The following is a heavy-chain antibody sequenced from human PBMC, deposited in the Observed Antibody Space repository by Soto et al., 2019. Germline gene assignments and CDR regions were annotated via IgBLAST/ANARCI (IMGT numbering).Heavy chain of an antibody. V-gene: IGHV3-33*01. Sequence: QVQLVESGGGVVQPGRSLRLSCAASGFTFSSYGMHWVRQAPVKGLEWVAVIWYDGSNKYYADSVKGRFTISRDNSKNTLYLQMNSLRAEDTAVYYCARNYGAFDAFDIWGQGTMVTVSS. J-gene: IGHJ3*02. CDR2: IWYDGSNK. CDR3: ARNYGAFDAFDI. D-gene: IGHD4-17*01. CDR1: GFTFSSYG.